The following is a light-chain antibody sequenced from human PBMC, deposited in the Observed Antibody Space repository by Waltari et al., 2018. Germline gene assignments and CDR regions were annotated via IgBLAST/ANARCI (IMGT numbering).Light chain of an antibody. CDR1: QSVSSY. Sequence: DIVLTQSPATLSLFPGERATPSCRASQSVSSYLGWYQQKPGQAPRLLIYDASNRATGIPARFSGSGSGTDFTLTISTLEPEDFAVYYCQQRGSWPITFGGGTRVEIK. J-gene: IGKJ4*01. CDR3: QQRGSWPIT. CDR2: DAS. V-gene: IGKV3-11*01.